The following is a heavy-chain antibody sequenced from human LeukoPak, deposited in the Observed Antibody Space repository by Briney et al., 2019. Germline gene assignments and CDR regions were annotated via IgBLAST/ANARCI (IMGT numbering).Heavy chain of an antibody. D-gene: IGHD6-13*01. CDR2: ISYDGRNK. V-gene: IGHV3-30*03. J-gene: IGHJ4*02. CDR3: ASHWAQQLVSDY. CDR1: GFTFSSYG. Sequence: GGSLRLSCAASGFTFSSYGMHWVRQAPGKGLKWVAVISYDGRNKYYADSVKGRFTISRDNSKNTLYLQMNSLRAEDTAVYYCASHWAQQLVSDYWGQGTLVTVSS.